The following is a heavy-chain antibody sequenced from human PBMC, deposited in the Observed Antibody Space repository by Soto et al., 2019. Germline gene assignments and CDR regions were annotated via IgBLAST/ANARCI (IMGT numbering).Heavy chain of an antibody. V-gene: IGHV4-59*01. CDR1: GGSLSDYY. D-gene: IGHD3-3*01. Sequence: PSETLSLTCAVSGGSLSDYYWSWIRQPPGKGLEWIGYIYHSGNTNYNPSIKSRVTISLDRTKNIYSLKMRTMTAADTAVYYCVRDRGYWSGRDAFDIWGLGTMVTVSS. J-gene: IGHJ3*02. CDR3: VRDRGYWSGRDAFDI. CDR2: IYHSGNT.